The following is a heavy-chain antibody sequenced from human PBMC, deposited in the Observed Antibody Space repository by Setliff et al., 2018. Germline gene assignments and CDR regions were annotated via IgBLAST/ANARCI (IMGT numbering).Heavy chain of an antibody. CDR2: IYHDSRA. CDR1: GLSISGEYY. CDR3: MRQVGGGLWYFDY. J-gene: IGHJ4*02. D-gene: IGHD2-15*01. Sequence: SETLSLTCAVSGLSISGEYYWGWIRQPPGGGPEWIGIIYHDSRAYYSTSLKSRVNLSLDMSKTQFSLHLNSVTAADTAVYYCMRQVGGGLWYFDYWGQGILVTVSS. V-gene: IGHV4-38-2*01.